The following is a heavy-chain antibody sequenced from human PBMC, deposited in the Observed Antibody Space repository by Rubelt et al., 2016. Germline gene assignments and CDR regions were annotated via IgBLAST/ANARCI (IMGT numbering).Heavy chain of an antibody. Sequence: QAPGKGLEWVAVVRFDGTRTYYADSVRGRFTMSRDNSRSTLYLQMNSLRAEDTAVYYCARRHRGPDYWGQGTLVTVSS. J-gene: IGHJ4*02. D-gene: IGHD3-16*01. V-gene: IGHV3-30*03. CDR3: ARRHRGPDY. CDR2: VRFDGTRT.